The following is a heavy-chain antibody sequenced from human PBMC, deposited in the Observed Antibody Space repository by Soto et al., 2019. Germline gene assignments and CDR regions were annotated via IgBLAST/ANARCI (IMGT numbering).Heavy chain of an antibody. J-gene: IGHJ4*02. CDR2: VYMSGST. CDR1: GDSMTKYY. Sequence: SETLSLTCTVSGDSMTKYYWSWIRQTAGKGLEWIGRVYMSGSTNYNPSLKSRVTMSIDTSNNHFSLDLKSVTAADTAVYYCARTVGAAYYFDFWGQGALVTVSS. D-gene: IGHD1-26*01. CDR3: ARTVGAAYYFDF. V-gene: IGHV4-4*07.